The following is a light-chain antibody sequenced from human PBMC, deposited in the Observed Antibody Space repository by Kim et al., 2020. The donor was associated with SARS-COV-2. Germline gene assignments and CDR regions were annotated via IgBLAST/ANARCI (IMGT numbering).Light chain of an antibody. Sequence: SSELTQDSAVSVALGQTVRITCQGDSLRSYYASWYQQKPGQAPVLVIYGKNNRPSGIPDRFSGSSSGNTASLTLTGAQAEDEADYYCNSRDSSGNHWVFG. J-gene: IGLJ3*02. CDR3: NSRDSSGNHWV. CDR1: SLRSYY. V-gene: IGLV3-19*01. CDR2: GKN.